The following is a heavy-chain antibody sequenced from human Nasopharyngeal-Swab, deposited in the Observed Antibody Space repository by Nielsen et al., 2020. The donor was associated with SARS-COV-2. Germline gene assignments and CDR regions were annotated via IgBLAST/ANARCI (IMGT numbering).Heavy chain of an antibody. Sequence: GEALHISWEGCGYNITTYWIGWGRQTPGRVEEWMGMIYPGDSDTRYSPSFQSQVTISTDKSISTAYLQWSSLKASDTAMYYCARRGYGGSGSYYFYYYMDVWGKGTTVTVSS. CDR1: GYNITTYW. J-gene: IGHJ6*03. CDR3: ARRGYGGSGSYYFYYYMDV. V-gene: IGHV5-51*01. CDR2: IYPGDSDT. D-gene: IGHD4-23*01.